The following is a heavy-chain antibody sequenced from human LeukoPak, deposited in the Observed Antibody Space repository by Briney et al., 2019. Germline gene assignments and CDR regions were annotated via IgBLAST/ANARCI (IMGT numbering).Heavy chain of an antibody. CDR2: IYPGDSDT. V-gene: IGHV5-51*01. J-gene: IGHJ5*02. Sequence: KCGESLQISCKGSGYTFSSYWIGWVRQMPGKGLEWMGIIYPGDSDTRYSPSLQGQVTISVDTSIGTAYLQWSSLKASDTAMYYCARLGSYSSGWYGGDGFDPWGQGTLVTVSS. CDR3: ARLGSYSSGWYGGDGFDP. CDR1: GYTFSSYW. D-gene: IGHD6-19*01.